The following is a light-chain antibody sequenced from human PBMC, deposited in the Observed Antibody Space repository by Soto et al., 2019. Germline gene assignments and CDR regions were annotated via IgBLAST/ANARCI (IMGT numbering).Light chain of an antibody. CDR2: AAS. Sequence: DIQMTQSPSSLSASVGDRVTITCRASQSISSYLNWYQQKPGKAPKLLIYAASSLQSGVPSRFSGSGSGTYFTLTISSLQPEDFATYYCQPSYSTRWTFGQGTKVDIK. CDR3: QPSYSTRWT. V-gene: IGKV1-39*01. CDR1: QSISSY. J-gene: IGKJ1*01.